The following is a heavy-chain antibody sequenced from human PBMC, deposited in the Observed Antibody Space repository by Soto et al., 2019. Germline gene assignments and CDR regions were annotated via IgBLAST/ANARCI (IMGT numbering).Heavy chain of an antibody. Sequence: QVQLVQSGAEVKKPGSSVKVSCKASGGTFSNYAINWVRQAPGQGLEWMGGIIPLFGTPNYAQKFQGRFTFTAHKSTSTACMELRSLRSDDTAVYYCARGWETVGTTTPCGYWGQVTLVAVFS. CDR3: ARGWETVGTTTPCGY. J-gene: IGHJ4*02. CDR1: GGTFSNYA. CDR2: IIPLFGTP. D-gene: IGHD1-26*01. V-gene: IGHV1-69*06.